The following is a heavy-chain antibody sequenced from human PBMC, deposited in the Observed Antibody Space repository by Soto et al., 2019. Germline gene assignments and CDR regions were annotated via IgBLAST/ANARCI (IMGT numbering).Heavy chain of an antibody. Sequence: SVKVSCKASGFTFTSSAVQWVRQARGQRLEWIGWIVVGSGNTNYAQKFQERVTITRDMSTSTAYMELSSLRSEDTAVYYCAATYRGGSSLGSAYYYYGMDVWGQGTTVTVSS. D-gene: IGHD1-26*01. V-gene: IGHV1-58*01. CDR2: IVVGSGNT. CDR3: AATYRGGSSLGSAYYYYGMDV. CDR1: GFTFTSSA. J-gene: IGHJ6*02.